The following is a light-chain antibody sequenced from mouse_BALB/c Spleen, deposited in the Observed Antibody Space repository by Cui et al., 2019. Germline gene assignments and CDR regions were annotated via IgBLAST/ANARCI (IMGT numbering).Light chain of an antibody. CDR1: QDINSY. Sequence: DIKMTHSPSSMYASLGERVTITCKASQDINSYVSWFQKKPGKSPKTLIYRANRLVDGVPSRFSGSGSGQDYSLTISSLEYEDMGIYYCLQYDEFPYTFGGGTKLEIK. CDR2: RAN. J-gene: IGKJ2*01. V-gene: IGKV14-111*01. CDR3: LQYDEFPYT.